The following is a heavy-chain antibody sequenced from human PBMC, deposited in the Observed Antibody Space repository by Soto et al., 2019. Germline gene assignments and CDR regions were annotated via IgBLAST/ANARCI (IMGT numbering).Heavy chain of an antibody. V-gene: IGHV4-61*01. CDR3: ARESYGEGYNGMDV. CDR1: CGSVSSGSYY. J-gene: IGHJ6*02. Sequence: SETLSLTCTFSCGSVSSGSYYWSWIRQPPGKGLEWIGYIYYSGSTNYNPSLKSRVTISVDTSKNQFSLKLSSVTAADTAVYYCARESYGEGYNGMDVWGQGTTVTVSS. CDR2: IYYSGST. D-gene: IGHD4-17*01.